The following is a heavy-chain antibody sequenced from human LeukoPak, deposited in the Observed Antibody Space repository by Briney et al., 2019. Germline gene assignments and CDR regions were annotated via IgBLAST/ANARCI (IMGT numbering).Heavy chain of an antibody. CDR1: GGSLSGYY. D-gene: IGHD3-22*01. CDR3: ARDVRDSSGFYLRAFDY. CDR2: INHSGST. Sequence: MTSETLSLTCAVYGGSLSGYYWSWIRQPPGKGLEWIGEINHSGSTNYNPSLKSRVTISVDTSKSQFSLRLSSVTAADTAVYYCARDVRDSSGFYLRAFDYWGQGTLVTVSS. V-gene: IGHV4-34*01. J-gene: IGHJ4*02.